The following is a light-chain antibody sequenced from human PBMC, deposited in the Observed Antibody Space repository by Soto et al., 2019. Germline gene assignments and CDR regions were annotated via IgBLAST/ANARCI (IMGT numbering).Light chain of an antibody. Sequence: QSVLTQPASMSGSPGQSITISCTGTSSDVGCYNYVSWYQQHPGKAPKLMIYDVSNRPSGVSNRFSGSKSGNTASRTISGLQAEDEADYYCSSYTSSSTLLYVFGTGTKLTVL. CDR2: DVS. CDR3: SSYTSSSTLLYV. J-gene: IGLJ1*01. V-gene: IGLV2-14*01. CDR1: SSDVGCYNY.